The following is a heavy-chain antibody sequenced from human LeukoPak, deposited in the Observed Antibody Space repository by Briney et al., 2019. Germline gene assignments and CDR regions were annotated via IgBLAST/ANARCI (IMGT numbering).Heavy chain of an antibody. CDR2: IYYSGST. J-gene: IGHJ1*01. CDR3: ASTVVVGATAYFQH. V-gene: IGHV4-31*03. CDR1: GGSISSGGYY. Sequence: PSETLSLTCTVSGGSISSGGYYWSWIRQHPGKGLEWIGYIYYSGSTYYNPSLKSRVTISVDTSKKQFSLKLSSVTAADTAVYYCASTVVVGATAYFQHWGQGTLVTVSS. D-gene: IGHD2-15*01.